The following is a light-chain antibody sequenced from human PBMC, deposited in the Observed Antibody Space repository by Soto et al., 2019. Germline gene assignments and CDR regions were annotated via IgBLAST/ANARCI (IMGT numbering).Light chain of an antibody. CDR2: SNI. J-gene: IGLJ2*01. CDR1: SSNIGAGYD. CDR3: ATWDSSLSGVV. V-gene: IGLV1-40*01. Sequence: QSVLTQPPSVSGAPGQRVTISCTGSSSNIGAGYDVHWYQQLPGTAPKLLTYSNINRPSGVPDRFSGSKSGTAATLGVTGLQTGDEADYYCATWDSSLSGVVFGGGTKLTVL.